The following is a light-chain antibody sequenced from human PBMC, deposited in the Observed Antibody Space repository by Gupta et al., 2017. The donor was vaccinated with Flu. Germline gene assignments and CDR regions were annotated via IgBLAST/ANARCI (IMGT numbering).Light chain of an antibody. Sequence: SVTISCSVTSSNIGINTVDGYQHVAGTAPNLLIYRNNQRPSGVPDRFSGSKSGTSASVAISGLQSGDEADYYCAVWDASRNGQLFGGGTKLTVL. CDR3: AVWDASRNGQL. J-gene: IGLJ3*02. CDR1: SSNIGINT. V-gene: IGLV1-44*01. CDR2: RNN.